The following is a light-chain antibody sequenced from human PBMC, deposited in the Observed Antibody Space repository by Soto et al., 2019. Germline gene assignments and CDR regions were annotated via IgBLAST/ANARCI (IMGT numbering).Light chain of an antibody. CDR1: SSDVGKYDR. Sequence: QSALTQPPSVSGSPGQAVTISCTGTSSDVGKYDRVSWYQQPPGTAPKLIIYEVTNRPSGVPARFSGSKSGNTASLTISGLQAEDEDDYYCSSYASTSRYVFGGGTKLTVL. V-gene: IGLV2-18*02. J-gene: IGLJ1*01. CDR3: SSYASTSRYV. CDR2: EVT.